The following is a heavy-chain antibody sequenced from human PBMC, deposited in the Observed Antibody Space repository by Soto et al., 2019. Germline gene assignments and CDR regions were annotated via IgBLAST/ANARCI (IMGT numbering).Heavy chain of an antibody. CDR1: GFTFSSYG. CDR3: ARDGTKEQKAIDY. V-gene: IGHV3-33*01. D-gene: IGHD1-1*01. CDR2: IWYDGSNK. Sequence: QVQLVESGGGVVQPGRSLRLSCAASGFTFSSYGMHWVRQAPGKGLEWVAVIWYDGSNKYYAESVKGRFTISRDNXKNTLYLQMNSLRAEDKAVYYCARDGTKEQKAIDYWGQGTLVTVSS. J-gene: IGHJ4*02.